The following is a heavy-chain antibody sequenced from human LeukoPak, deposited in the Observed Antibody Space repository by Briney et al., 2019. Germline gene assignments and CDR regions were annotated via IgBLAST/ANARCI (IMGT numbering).Heavy chain of an antibody. D-gene: IGHD2-2*01. CDR2: INHSGST. CDR1: GRSFSGYY. J-gene: IGHJ4*02. CDR3: ARMTYQLLGDY. Sequence: SETLSLTCAVYGRSFSGYYWSWIRQPPGKGLEWIGEINHSGSTNYNPSLKSRVTISVDTSKNQFSLKLSSVTAADTAVYYCARMTYQLLGDYWGQGTLVTVSS. V-gene: IGHV4-34*01.